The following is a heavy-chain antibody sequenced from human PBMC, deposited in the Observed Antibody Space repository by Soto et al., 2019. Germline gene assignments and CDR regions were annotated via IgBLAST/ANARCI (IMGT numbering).Heavy chain of an antibody. V-gene: IGHV3-23*01. D-gene: IGHD3-10*01. CDR3: ARGDRGGSGSPASYYSSGLDV. J-gene: IGHJ6*02. CDR2: VSAGGDMT. Sequence: DVQLLESGGHLVQPGGSLRLSCAASGFTFSSYAMSWVRQAPGKGLEWVSSVSAGGDMTYYSDSVKGRFTISRDNSNNALFLQMNSLRIEDTALYYCARGDRGGSGSPASYYSSGLDVRGQGTTVTVS. CDR1: GFTFSSYA.